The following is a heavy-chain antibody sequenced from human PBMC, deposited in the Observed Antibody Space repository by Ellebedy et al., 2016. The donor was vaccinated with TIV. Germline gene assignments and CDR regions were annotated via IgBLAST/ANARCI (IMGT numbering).Heavy chain of an antibody. D-gene: IGHD4-17*01. Sequence: AASVKVSCKASGYTFTNYGISWVRQAPGQGLEWMGWISAYNDSTNYAQKFQGRVTMTRDTSISTAYMELSRLTSDDTAVYYCASLPHYGDPGPWGQGTLVTVSS. J-gene: IGHJ5*02. CDR3: ASLPHYGDPGP. V-gene: IGHV1-18*04. CDR1: GYTFTNYG. CDR2: ISAYNDST.